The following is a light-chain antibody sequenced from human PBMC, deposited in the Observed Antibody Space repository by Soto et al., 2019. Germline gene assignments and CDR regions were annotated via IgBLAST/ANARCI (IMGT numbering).Light chain of an antibody. J-gene: IGLJ1*01. CDR3: SSYTSNSTPHYV. V-gene: IGLV2-14*01. CDR1: SSDVGGYNY. Sequence: QSVLTQPASVSGSPGQSITISCTGTSSDVGGYNYVSWYQQHPGKAPKLMIYDVSNRPSGVSDRFSGSKSGNTASLTISGLQAEDEADYDCSSYTSNSTPHYVFGTGTKVTVL. CDR2: DVS.